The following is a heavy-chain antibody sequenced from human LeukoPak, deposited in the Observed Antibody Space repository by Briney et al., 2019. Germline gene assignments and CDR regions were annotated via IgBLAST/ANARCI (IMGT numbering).Heavy chain of an antibody. V-gene: IGHV3-33*01. CDR2: TWYDGSNK. CDR3: ATTLYSSGWYPSFDY. Sequence: GGSLRLSCAASGFTFSSYGMHWVRQAPGKGLEWVAVTWYDGSNKYYADSVKGRFTISRDNSKNTLYLQMSSLRAEDTAVYYCATTLYSSGWYPSFDYWGQGTLVTVSS. J-gene: IGHJ4*02. D-gene: IGHD6-19*01. CDR1: GFTFSSYG.